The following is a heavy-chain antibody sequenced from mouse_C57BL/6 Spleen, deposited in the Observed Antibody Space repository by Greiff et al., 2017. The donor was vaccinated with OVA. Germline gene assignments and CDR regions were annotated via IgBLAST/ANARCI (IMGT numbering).Heavy chain of an antibody. J-gene: IGHJ3*01. D-gene: IGHD2-2*01. CDR2: INPNNGGT. V-gene: IGHV1-18*01. CDR3: ARDGYGVSWFAY. CDR1: GYTFTDYN. Sequence: VQLQQSGPELVKPGASVKIPCKASGYTFTDYNMDWVKQSHGKSLEWIGDINPNNGGTIYNQKFKGKATLTVDKSSSTAYMELRSLTSEDTAVYYCARDGYGVSWFAYWGQGTLVTVSA.